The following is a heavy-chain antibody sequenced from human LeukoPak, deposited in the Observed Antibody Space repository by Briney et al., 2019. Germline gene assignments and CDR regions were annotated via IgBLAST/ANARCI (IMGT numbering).Heavy chain of an antibody. CDR2: IYTSGST. J-gene: IGHJ4*02. CDR3: AREGGANRPLDY. D-gene: IGHD4/OR15-4a*01. V-gene: IGHV4-4*07. CDR1: GCSISSYY. Sequence: SETLSLTCTVSGCSISSYYWSWIRQAAGKGLEWIWRIYTSGSTNYNPSLKSRVTMSVDPYKNQFSLKVSSVTAADTAVYYCAREGGANRPLDYWGQGTLVTVSS.